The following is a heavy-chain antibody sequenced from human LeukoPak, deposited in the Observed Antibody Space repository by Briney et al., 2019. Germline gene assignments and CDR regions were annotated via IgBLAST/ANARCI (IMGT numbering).Heavy chain of an antibody. CDR3: ARGYGVVVPAAMVNYGMDV. V-gene: IGHV4-34*01. CDR2: INHSGST. Sequence: SETLSLTCAVYGGSFSGYYWSWIRQPPGKGLEWIGEINHSGSTNYNPSLTSRVTISVDTSKNQFSLKLSSVTAADTAVYYCARGYGVVVPAAMVNYGMDVWGKGTTVTVSS. CDR1: GGSFSGYY. D-gene: IGHD2-2*01. J-gene: IGHJ6*04.